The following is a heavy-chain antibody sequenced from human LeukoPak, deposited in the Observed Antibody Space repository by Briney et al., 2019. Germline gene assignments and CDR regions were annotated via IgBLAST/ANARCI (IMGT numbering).Heavy chain of an antibody. CDR2: INPNSGGT. CDR3: ARVHYYYDPFDY. J-gene: IGHJ4*02. Sequence: ASVKVSCKASGYTFTGYYMHWVRLAPGQGLEWMGWINPNSGGTNYAQKFQGRVTMTRDTSISTAYMELSRLRSDDTAVYYCARVHYYYDPFDYWGQGTLVTVSS. D-gene: IGHD3-22*01. CDR1: GYTFTGYY. V-gene: IGHV1-2*02.